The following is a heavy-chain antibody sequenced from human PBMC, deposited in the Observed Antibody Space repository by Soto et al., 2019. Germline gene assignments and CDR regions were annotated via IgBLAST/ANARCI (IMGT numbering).Heavy chain of an antibody. CDR2: IYANKFGANT. CDR1: GLSFSDNF. V-gene: IGHV3-53*01. J-gene: IGHJ6*02. CDR3: AKGLYGEHSFYVYALDV. D-gene: IGHD4-17*01. Sequence: SLRLSCAAAGLSFSDNFISWVRQAPGKGLQWVSIIYANKFGANTYYEDSVRGRFTISRDNSKNLLYLKMNSLRAEDTAVYYCAKGLYGEHSFYVYALDVWGQGTRVAVSS.